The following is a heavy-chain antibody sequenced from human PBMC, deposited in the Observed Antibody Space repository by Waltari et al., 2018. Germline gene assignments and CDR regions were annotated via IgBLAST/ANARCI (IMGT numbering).Heavy chain of an antibody. CDR1: GFTFSSYA. V-gene: IGHV3-23*01. J-gene: IGHJ4*02. Sequence: EVQLLESGGGLVQPGGSLRLSCAASGFTFSSYAMSWVRQAPGKGLEWVSAISGSGGSTDYADAVKGRFTISRDKSKNPLYLQKNSLRADDTAGYYCAKVPRELCVWELCVAGDYWGQGTLVTVSS. CDR3: AKVPRELCVWELCVAGDY. D-gene: IGHD1-26*01. CDR2: ISGSGGST.